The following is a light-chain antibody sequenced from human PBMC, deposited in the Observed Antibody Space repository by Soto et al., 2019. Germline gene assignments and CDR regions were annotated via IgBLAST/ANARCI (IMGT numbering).Light chain of an antibody. CDR1: SSDVGGYNY. V-gene: IGLV2-14*03. J-gene: IGLJ2*01. CDR2: DVT. CDR3: SSYTSSRIQVL. Sequence: QSALTQPASVSGSPGQSITISCTGTSSDVGGYNYVSWFQQHPGKAPKVMIYDVTNRPSGVSNRFSGSKSGNTASLTISGLQAEDEADYYCSSYTSSRIQVLFGGGTKVTVL.